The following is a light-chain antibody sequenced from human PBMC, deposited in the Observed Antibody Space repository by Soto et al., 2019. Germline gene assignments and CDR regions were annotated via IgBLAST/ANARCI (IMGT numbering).Light chain of an antibody. CDR2: SND. J-gene: IGLJ2*01. Sequence: QTVVTQPPAASGTPGQRVTISCSGSSSNIRTNTVNWYQQLPGTAPKLLIYSNDLRPSGVPDRFSGSKSGTSASLAISWLQSEDEADYYCEAWDDSLYGAVFGGGTQLTVL. CDR3: EAWDDSLYGAV. V-gene: IGLV1-44*01. CDR1: SSNIRTNT.